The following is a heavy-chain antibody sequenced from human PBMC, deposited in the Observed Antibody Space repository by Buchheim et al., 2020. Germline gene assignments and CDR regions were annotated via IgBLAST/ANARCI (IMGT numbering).Heavy chain of an antibody. CDR3: ATKYCDILTGYYNFSY. D-gene: IGHD3-9*01. V-gene: IGHV4-34*01. CDR1: GGSFSGYY. J-gene: IGHJ4*02. CDR2: INHSGST. Sequence: QVQLQQWGAGLLKPSETLSLTCAVYGGSFSGYYWSWIRQPPGKGLEWIGEINHSGSTNYNPSLKSRVTISVDTSKNQFSLKLSSVTAADTAVYYCATKYCDILTGYYNFSYWGQGTL.